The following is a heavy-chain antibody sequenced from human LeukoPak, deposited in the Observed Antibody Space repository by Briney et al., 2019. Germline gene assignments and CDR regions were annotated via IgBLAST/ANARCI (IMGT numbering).Heavy chain of an antibody. V-gene: IGHV1-18*01. D-gene: IGHD3-16*01. CDR1: GYTFTSYG. Sequence: ASVKVSCKASGYTFTSYGISWVRQAPGQGLEWIGWISAYNGNTNYAQKLQGRVTMTTDTSTSTAYMELRILRSDDTAVYYCARDYDYVWGSPGSAFDIWGQGTMVTVSS. CDR2: ISAYNGNT. J-gene: IGHJ3*02. CDR3: ARDYDYVWGSPGSAFDI.